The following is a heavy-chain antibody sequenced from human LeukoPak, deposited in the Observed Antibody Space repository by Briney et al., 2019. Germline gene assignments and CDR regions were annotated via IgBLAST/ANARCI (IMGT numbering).Heavy chain of an antibody. CDR3: AKPLPPSGDKGGWYFDL. Sequence: GGSLRLSCAASGFTFSSYGMHWVRQAPGKGLEWVAVISYDGSNKYYADSVKGRFTISRGNSKNTLYLQMNSLRAEDTAVYYCAKPLPPSGDKGGWYFDLWGRGTLVTVSS. CDR1: GFTFSSYG. CDR2: ISYDGSNK. D-gene: IGHD4-17*01. V-gene: IGHV3-30*18. J-gene: IGHJ2*01.